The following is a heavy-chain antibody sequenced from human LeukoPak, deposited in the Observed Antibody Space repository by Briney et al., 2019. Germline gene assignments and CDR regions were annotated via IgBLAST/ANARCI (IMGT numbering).Heavy chain of an antibody. CDR3: ASLMLVPRIDAFDI. CDR1: GGSISSYY. V-gene: IGHV4-4*07. CDR2: IYTSGST. D-gene: IGHD2-8*01. J-gene: IGHJ3*02. Sequence: PPETLSLTCTVSGGSISSYYWSWIRQPAGKGLEWIGRIYTSGSTNYNPSLKSRVTMSVDTSKNQFSLKLSSVTAADTAVYYCASLMLVPRIDAFDIWGQGVMVTV.